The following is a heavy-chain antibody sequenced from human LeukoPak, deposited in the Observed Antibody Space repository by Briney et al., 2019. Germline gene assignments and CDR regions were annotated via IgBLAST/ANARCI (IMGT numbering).Heavy chain of an antibody. J-gene: IGHJ4*02. CDR3: AREAPTKGAFDY. V-gene: IGHV3-30*14. Sequence: PGGSLRLSCAASGFIFSNYAMHWVRQAPGKGLEWVAVMSSDGGHKYYADSVKGRFTISRDNSKNTLYLQMNSLRAEDTAVYYCAREAPTKGAFDYWGQGTLVTVSS. CDR1: GFIFSNYA. CDR2: MSSDGGHK. D-gene: IGHD4/OR15-4a*01.